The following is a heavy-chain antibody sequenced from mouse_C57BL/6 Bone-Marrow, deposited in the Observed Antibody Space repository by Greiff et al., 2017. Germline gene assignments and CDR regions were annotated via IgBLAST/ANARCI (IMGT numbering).Heavy chain of an antibody. CDR3: ARLEYDGSGGDGYVDV. D-gene: IGHD1-1*01. J-gene: IGHJ1*03. V-gene: IGHV1-85*01. CDR2: IYPRDGST. Sequence: QVQLQQSGPELVKPGASVKLSCKASGYTFTSYDITWVQQRPGQGLEWIGWIYPRDGSTKYNEKFKGKATLTVDTSSSTAYLELHSLTSEDSAVYFCARLEYDGSGGDGYVDVGGRGTTVTVAA. CDR1: GYTFTSYD.